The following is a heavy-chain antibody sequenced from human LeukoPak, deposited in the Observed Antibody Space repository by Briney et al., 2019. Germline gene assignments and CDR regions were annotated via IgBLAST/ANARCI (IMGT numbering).Heavy chain of an antibody. V-gene: IGHV1-46*01. J-gene: IGHJ4*02. Sequence: ASVKVSCKASGYTFTSYYMHWVRQAPGQGPEWMGIIYPSGGSTTYAQKFQGRVTITADKSTSTAYMELSSLRSEDTAVYYCARYRYSIKEVGKYYFDYWGQGTLVTVSS. D-gene: IGHD4-11*01. CDR1: GYTFTSYY. CDR3: ARYRYSIKEVGKYYFDY. CDR2: IYPSGGST.